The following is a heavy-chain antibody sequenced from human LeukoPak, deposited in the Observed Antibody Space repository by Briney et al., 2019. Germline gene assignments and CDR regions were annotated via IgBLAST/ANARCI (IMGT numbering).Heavy chain of an antibody. CDR1: GGSFSGYY. V-gene: IGHV4-34*01. CDR3: ARGAEYYDSSGYFKYAFDI. D-gene: IGHD3-22*01. CDR2: INHSGST. Sequence: SETLSLTCAVYGGSFSGYYWSWIRQPPGKGLEWIGEINHSGSTNYNPSLKSRVTISVDTSKNQFSLKLSSVTAADTAVYYCARGAEYYDSSGYFKYAFDIWGQGTMVTVSS. J-gene: IGHJ3*02.